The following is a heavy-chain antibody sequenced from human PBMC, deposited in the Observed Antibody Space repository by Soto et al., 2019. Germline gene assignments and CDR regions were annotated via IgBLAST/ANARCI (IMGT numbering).Heavy chain of an antibody. CDR2: IYPGDSDT. Sequence: GESLKISCKGSGYSLTSYWMGWVRQMPGKCLERMGIIYPGDSDTRYSPSFQGHLTISADKSISTAYLQWSSLKASDTAMYYCATHANYYDSSGYYSFDYWGQGTLVTVSS. CDR3: ATHANYYDSSGYYSFDY. J-gene: IGHJ4*02. V-gene: IGHV5-51*01. D-gene: IGHD3-22*01. CDR1: GYSLTSYW.